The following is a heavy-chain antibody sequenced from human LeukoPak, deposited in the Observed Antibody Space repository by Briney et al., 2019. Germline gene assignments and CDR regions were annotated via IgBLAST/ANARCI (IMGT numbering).Heavy chain of an antibody. D-gene: IGHD5-18*01. CDR1: GFSLSTSGVG. V-gene: IGHV2-5*02. Sequence: SGPTLVNPTQTLTLTCTFSGFSLSTSGVGVGWIRQPPGKALEWLALIYWDDDKRYSPSLKSRLTITKDTSKNRVVLTMTNMDPVDAATYYCAHTDTAMVFFDYWGQGTLVTVSS. J-gene: IGHJ4*02. CDR3: AHTDTAMVFFDY. CDR2: IYWDDDK.